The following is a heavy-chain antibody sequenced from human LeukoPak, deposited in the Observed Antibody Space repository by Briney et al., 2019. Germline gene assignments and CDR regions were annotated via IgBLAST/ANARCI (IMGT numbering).Heavy chain of an antibody. CDR3: ARVATPDVSSPLDF. Sequence: SETLSLTCAVSGGSITGFFWTWIRQPAGEGLQYIGRIFSRGGANYNPSLQSRFAMSVDTSQNLFSLKLTSVTAADTAVYFCARVATPDVSSPLDFWGQGILVTVSS. D-gene: IGHD6-19*01. CDR1: GGSITGFF. CDR2: IFSRGGA. J-gene: IGHJ4*02. V-gene: IGHV4-4*07.